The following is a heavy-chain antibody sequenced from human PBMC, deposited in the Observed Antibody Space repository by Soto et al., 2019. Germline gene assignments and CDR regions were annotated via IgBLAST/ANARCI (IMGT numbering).Heavy chain of an antibody. CDR1: GGSVSSGDYY. CDR3: ARDAFEYSSSVNWFDP. V-gene: IGHV4-30-4*01. CDR2: IYYSGST. Sequence: SETLSLTCTVSGGSVSSGDYYWSWIRQPPGKGLEWIGYIYYSGSTYYNPSLKSRVTISVDTSKNQFSLKLSSVTAADTAVYYCARDAFEYSSSVNWFDPWGQGTLVTVSS. J-gene: IGHJ5*02. D-gene: IGHD6-6*01.